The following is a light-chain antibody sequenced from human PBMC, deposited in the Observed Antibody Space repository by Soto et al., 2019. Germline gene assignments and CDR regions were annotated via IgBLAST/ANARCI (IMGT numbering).Light chain of an antibody. CDR3: QQYGSSPT. J-gene: IGKJ1*01. CDR1: QSVSTNQ. Sequence: EIVLTQSPGPLSLSPGERATLSCRASQSVSTNQLAWYQQKPGQAPRLLIYGASSRATGIPDRFSGSGSGTDFTLTISRLEPEDFAVYYCQQYGSSPTFGQGTKVDIK. CDR2: GAS. V-gene: IGKV3-20*01.